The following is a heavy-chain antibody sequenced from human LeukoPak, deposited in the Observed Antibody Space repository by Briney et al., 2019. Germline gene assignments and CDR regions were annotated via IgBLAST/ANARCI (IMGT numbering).Heavy chain of an antibody. CDR1: GFTFSNYA. CDR2: ISGSGSNT. D-gene: IGHD6-13*01. CDR3: AKDYSSIAAAGMEEAFGY. V-gene: IGHV3-23*01. J-gene: IGHJ4*02. Sequence: GGSLRLSCAASGFTFSNYAMTWARQAPGKGLEWVSVISGSGSNTDCADSVKGRFTISRDNSKNTLSLQMNSLRAEDTAIYYCAKDYSSIAAAGMEEAFGYWGQGTLVTVSS.